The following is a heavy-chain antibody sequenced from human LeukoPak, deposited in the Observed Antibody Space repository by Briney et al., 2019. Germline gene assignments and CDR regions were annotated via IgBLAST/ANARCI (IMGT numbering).Heavy chain of an antibody. V-gene: IGHV4-61*02. J-gene: IGHJ4*02. CDR3: AREGLPGHFDY. Sequence: SETLSLTCTVSGGPISSVSYYWSWIRQPAGKGLEWIGRIYTSGSTNYNPSLKSRVTISVDTSKNQFSLKLSSVTAADTAVYYCAREGLPGHFDYWGQGTLVTVSS. CDR1: GGPISSVSYY. CDR2: IYTSGST. D-gene: IGHD5-12*01.